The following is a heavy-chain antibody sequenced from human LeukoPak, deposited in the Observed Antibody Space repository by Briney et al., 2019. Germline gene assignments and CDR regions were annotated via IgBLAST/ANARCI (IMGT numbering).Heavy chain of an antibody. Sequence: GGSLRLSCAASGFIVSTNYMSWVRQAPGKGLEWVSLIYSGGITYYADSVKGRFTISRDNAKKSLYLQMNSLRAEDTAVYYCAREVAERSRVGGYGFDAFDIWGQGTMVTVSA. CDR1: GFIVSTNY. CDR3: AREVAERSRVGGYGFDAFDI. CDR2: IYSGGIT. V-gene: IGHV3-53*01. J-gene: IGHJ3*02. D-gene: IGHD3-22*01.